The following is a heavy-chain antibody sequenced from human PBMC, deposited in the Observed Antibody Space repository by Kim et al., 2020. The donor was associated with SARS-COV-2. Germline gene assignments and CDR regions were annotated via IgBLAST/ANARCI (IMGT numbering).Heavy chain of an antibody. V-gene: IGHV1-2*02. CDR1: GYTFTGYY. Sequence: ASVKVSCKASGYTFTGYYMHWVRQAPGQGLEWMGWINPNSGGTNYAQKFQGRVTMTRDTSISTAYMELSRLRSDDTAVYYCARALKYCSSTSCYFGWFDPWGQGTLVTVSS. CDR2: INPNSGGT. J-gene: IGHJ5*02. D-gene: IGHD2-2*01. CDR3: ARALKYCSSTSCYFGWFDP.